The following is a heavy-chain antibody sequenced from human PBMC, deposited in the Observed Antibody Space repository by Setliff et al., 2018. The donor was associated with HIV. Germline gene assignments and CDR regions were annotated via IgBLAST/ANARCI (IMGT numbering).Heavy chain of an antibody. CDR2: INAGNGNT. CDR3: ARVRSVVTRYYYYYYGMDV. D-gene: IGHD2-21*02. V-gene: IGHV1-3*01. Sequence: GASVKVSCKASGYTFTSYAMHWVRQAPGQRLEWMGWINAGNGNTKYSQKFQGRVTITRDTSASTAYMGLSSLRSEDTAVYYCARVRSVVTRYYYYYYGMDVWGQGTTVTVSS. J-gene: IGHJ6*02. CDR1: GYTFTSYA.